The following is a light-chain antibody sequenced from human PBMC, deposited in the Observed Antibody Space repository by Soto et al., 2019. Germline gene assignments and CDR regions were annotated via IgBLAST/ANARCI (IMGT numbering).Light chain of an antibody. CDR1: SCDVGGYNY. CDR3: CSYAGSNRPL. J-gene: IGLJ3*02. V-gene: IGLV2-8*01. Sequence: QSALIQPPSASGSPGQSVTISCTGTSCDVGGYNYVSWYQHHPGKAPKLIIYEVTTRPSGVPDRFSGSKSGNTASLTVSGLQAEDEADYYCCSYAGSNRPLFGGGTQLTVL. CDR2: EVT.